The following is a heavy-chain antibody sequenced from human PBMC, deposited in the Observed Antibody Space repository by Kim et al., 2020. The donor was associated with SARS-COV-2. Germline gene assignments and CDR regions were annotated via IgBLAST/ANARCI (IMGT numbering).Heavy chain of an antibody. CDR3: ARTHYDILTGSGYFDY. V-gene: IGHV4-30-4*01. J-gene: IGHJ4*02. CDR1: GGSISSGDYY. CDR2: IYYSGST. D-gene: IGHD3-9*01. Sequence: SETLSLTCTVSGGSISSGDYYWSWIRQPPGKGLEWIGYIYYSGSTYYNPSLKSRVTISVDTSKNQFSLKLSSVTAADTAVYYCARTHYDILTGSGYFDYWGRGPLVPVSS.